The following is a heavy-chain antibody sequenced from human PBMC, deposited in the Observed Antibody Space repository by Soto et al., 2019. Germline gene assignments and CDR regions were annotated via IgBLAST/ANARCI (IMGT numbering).Heavy chain of an antibody. J-gene: IGHJ6*02. CDR3: ANDIAAAATRGVRDYYYGMDV. D-gene: IGHD6-13*01. CDR2: ISYDGYNK. V-gene: IGHV3-30*18. Sequence: GGSLRLSCAASGFTFSSYGMYWVRQAPDKGLEWVAVISYDGYNKYYADSVKGQFTISRDNSKNTLYLQMNSLRPEDTAVYYCANDIAAAATRGVRDYYYGMDVWGQGTTVTVSS. CDR1: GFTFSSYG.